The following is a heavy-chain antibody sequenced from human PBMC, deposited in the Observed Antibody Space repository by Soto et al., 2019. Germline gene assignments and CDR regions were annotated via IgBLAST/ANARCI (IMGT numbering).Heavy chain of an antibody. CDR3: ARGPNSDC. V-gene: IGHV3-53*01. CDR2: IYSGGNP. D-gene: IGHD2-21*01. CDR1: GFSVGGNY. Sequence: EERLVQSGGGLVQPGGSLRLSCAASGFSVGGNYMSWVRQAPGKGLELVSLIYSGGNPFYADSMKGRFTLSRDNSNNMLYLQMGSLGAEDTAVYYCARGPNSDCWGQGTLVIVSS. J-gene: IGHJ4*02.